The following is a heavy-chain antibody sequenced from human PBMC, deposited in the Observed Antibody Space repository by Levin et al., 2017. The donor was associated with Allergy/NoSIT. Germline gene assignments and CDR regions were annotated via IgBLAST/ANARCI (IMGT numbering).Heavy chain of an antibody. CDR3: AEVEPTVAGTDIFGAFDI. CDR2: INHSGST. V-gene: IGHV4-34*01. D-gene: IGHD6-19*01. CDR1: GGSFSGYY. J-gene: IGHJ3*02. Sequence: GSLRLSCAVYGGSFSGYYWSWIRQPPGKGLEWIGEINHSGSTNYNPSLKSRVTISVDTSKNQFSLKLSSVTAADTAVYYCAEVEPTVAGTDIFGAFDIWGQGTMVTVSS.